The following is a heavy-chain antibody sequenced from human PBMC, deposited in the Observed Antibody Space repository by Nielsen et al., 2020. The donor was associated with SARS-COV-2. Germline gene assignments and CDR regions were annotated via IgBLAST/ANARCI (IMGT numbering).Heavy chain of an antibody. CDR3: ARGHLVVVPSPLLGLGPIFYSFSLDL. Sequence: SETLSLTCAVSGDSVSSHDWWTWVRQSPGKGLEWIGEVSHSGSTNYNPSLKSRVTLSMDKSKNQFSLRLTSVSAADTAVYFCARGHLVVVPSPLLGLGPIFYSFSLDLWGKGTTVIVSS. CDR2: VSHSGST. J-gene: IGHJ6*03. V-gene: IGHV4-4*02. CDR1: GDSVSSHDW. D-gene: IGHD2-2*02.